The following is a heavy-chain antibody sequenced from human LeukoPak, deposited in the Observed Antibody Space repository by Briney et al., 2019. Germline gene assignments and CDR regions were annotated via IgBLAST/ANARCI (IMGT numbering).Heavy chain of an antibody. CDR3: AREPGLARSTFFDY. V-gene: IGHV1-18*01. CDR1: GYIFTSYG. Sequence: GASVKVSCKASGYIFTSYGVSWVRQAPGQGLEWMGWISAFNGNTNYAQKFRGRVTMTTEASTSIAYMKLRSLRSDDTAFYYCAREPGLARSTFFDYWGQGTLVTVST. D-gene: IGHD3-16*01. CDR2: ISAFNGNT. J-gene: IGHJ4*02.